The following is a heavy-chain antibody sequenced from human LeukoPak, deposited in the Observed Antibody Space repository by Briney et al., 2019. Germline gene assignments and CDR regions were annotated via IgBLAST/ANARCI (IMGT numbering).Heavy chain of an antibody. J-gene: IGHJ4*02. D-gene: IGHD5-18*01. V-gene: IGHV1-2*06. CDR1: GYTFTGYC. CDR3: ARVPQDTAMALSFDY. Sequence: GASVKVSCKASGYTFTGYCMHWVRQAPGQGLEWMGRINPNSGGTNYAQKFQGRVTMTRDTSTSTAYMELRSLRSDDTAVYCCARVPQDTAMALSFDYWGQGTLVTVSS. CDR2: INPNSGGT.